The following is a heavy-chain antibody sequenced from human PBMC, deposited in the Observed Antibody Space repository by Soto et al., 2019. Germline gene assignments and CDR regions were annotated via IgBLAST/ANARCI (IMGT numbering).Heavy chain of an antibody. CDR1: GFTFSSYA. J-gene: IGHJ5*02. CDR2: ISYDGSNK. V-gene: IGHV3-30-3*01. Sequence: QVQLVESGGGVVQPGRSLRLSCAASGFTFSSYAMHWVRQAPGKGLEWVAVISYDGSNKYYADSVKGRFTISRDNSKNTLYLQMNSLRAEDTAVYYCARETSYDFWSGSSWFDPWGQGTLVTVSS. CDR3: ARETSYDFWSGSSWFDP. D-gene: IGHD3-3*01.